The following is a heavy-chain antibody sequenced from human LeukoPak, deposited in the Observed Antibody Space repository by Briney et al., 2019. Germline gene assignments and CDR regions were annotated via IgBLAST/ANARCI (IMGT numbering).Heavy chain of an antibody. CDR3: ARVRSGWSPENYYYYGMDV. CDR2: IYTSGST. J-gene: IGHJ6*02. V-gene: IGHV4-4*07. CDR1: GGSNSSYY. Sequence: SETLSLTCTVSGGSNSSYYWSWIRQPAGKGLEWIGRIYTSGSTNYNPSLKSRVTMSVDTSKNQFSLKLSSVTAADTAVYYCARVRSGWSPENYYYYGMDVWGQGTTVTVSS. D-gene: IGHD6-19*01.